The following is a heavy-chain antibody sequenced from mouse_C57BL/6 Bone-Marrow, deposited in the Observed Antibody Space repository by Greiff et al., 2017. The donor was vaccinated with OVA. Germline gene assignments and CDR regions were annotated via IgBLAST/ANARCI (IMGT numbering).Heavy chain of an antibody. CDR3: ARETAQATAWFAY. V-gene: IGHV5-12*01. D-gene: IGHD3-2*02. CDR2: ISNGGGST. J-gene: IGHJ3*01. Sequence: EVKLVESGGGLVQPGGSLKLSCAASGFTFSDYYMYWVRQTPEKRLEWVAYISNGGGSTYYPDTVKGRFTISRDNAKNTLYLQMSRLKAEDTAMYYCARETAQATAWFAYWGQGTLGTVSA. CDR1: GFTFSDYY.